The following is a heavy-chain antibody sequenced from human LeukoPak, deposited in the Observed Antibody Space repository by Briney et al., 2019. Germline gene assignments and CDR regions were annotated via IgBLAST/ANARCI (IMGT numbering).Heavy chain of an antibody. D-gene: IGHD2-15*01. V-gene: IGHV1-69*05. J-gene: IGHJ3*02. Sequence: SVKVSCKASGGTFSSYAISWVRQAPGQGLEWMGRIIPIFGTANYAQKFQGRVTITTDESTSTAYMELSSLRSGDTAVYYCARDLDIVVVVAATRGAFDIWGQGTMVTVSS. CDR2: IIPIFGTA. CDR3: ARDLDIVVVVAATRGAFDI. CDR1: GGTFSSYA.